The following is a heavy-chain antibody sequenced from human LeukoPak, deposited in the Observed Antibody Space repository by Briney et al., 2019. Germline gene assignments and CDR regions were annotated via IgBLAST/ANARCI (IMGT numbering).Heavy chain of an antibody. D-gene: IGHD3-3*02. V-gene: IGHV4-59*12. CDR1: GVSISIYY. Sequence: SETLSLTCTVSGVSISIYYWSWIRQPPGKALEWIGYMYSSGSTNYTPSLKRRVTISGATSKNQFSLKLTSVTAADTAVYYCARERIRPSLGSDAFDIWGQGTMVTVSS. J-gene: IGHJ3*02. CDR2: MYSSGST. CDR3: ARERIRPSLGSDAFDI.